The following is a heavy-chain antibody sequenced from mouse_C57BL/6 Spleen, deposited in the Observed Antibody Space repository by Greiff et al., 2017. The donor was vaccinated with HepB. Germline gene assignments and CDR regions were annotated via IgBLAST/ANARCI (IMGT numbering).Heavy chain of an antibody. J-gene: IGHJ3*01. CDR1: GYTFTSYW. Sequence: VQLQQPGTELVKPGASVKLSCKASGYTFTSYWMHWVQQRPGQGLEWIGNINPSNGGTNYNEKFKRQATLIVDKSSSTAYMQLSSLTAEDSAVYYCAIRDYDGYYLAYWGQGTLVTVSA. CDR2: INPSNGGT. D-gene: IGHD2-3*01. V-gene: IGHV1-53*01. CDR3: AIRDYDGYYLAY.